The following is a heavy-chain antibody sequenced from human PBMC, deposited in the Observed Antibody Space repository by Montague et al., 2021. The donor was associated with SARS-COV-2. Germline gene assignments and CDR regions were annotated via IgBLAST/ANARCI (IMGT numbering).Heavy chain of an antibody. Sequence: SETLSLTCTVSGVSISSYYWSWIRQHPGKGLEWIGCIYFSGSTNYNPSLKSRVTISVDTSKNQFSLKLSSVTAADTAVHYCARHGRFSVIVNTPRGAFDIWGQGTMVTVSS. D-gene: IGHD3-22*01. V-gene: IGHV4-59*08. CDR2: IYFSGST. J-gene: IGHJ3*02. CDR3: ARHGRFSVIVNTPRGAFDI. CDR1: GVSISSYY.